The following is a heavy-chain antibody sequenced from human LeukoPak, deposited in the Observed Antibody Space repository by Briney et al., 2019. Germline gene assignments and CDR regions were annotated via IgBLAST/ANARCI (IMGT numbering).Heavy chain of an antibody. J-gene: IGHJ4*02. CDR3: ARLGAGAWYCSSTSCPGGFDY. V-gene: IGHV1-46*01. CDR2: INPSGGST. CDR1: GYTFTSYY. D-gene: IGHD2-2*01. Sequence: ASVKVSCKASGYTFTSYYMHWVRQAPGQGLEWIGIINPSGGSTSYAQKFQGRVTMTRDTSTSTVYMELSSLRSEDTAVYYCARLGAGAWYCSSTSCPGGFDYWGQGTLVTVSS.